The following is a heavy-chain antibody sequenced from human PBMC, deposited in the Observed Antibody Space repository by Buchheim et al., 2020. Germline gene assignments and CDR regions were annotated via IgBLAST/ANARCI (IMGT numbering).Heavy chain of an antibody. D-gene: IGHD3-3*01. CDR3: AAHRFLENVEHDY. J-gene: IGHJ4*02. Sequence: EVQLVESGGGLVQPGGSLRLSCAASGFTFSSYEMNWVRQAPGKGLEWVSYISSGSTIYYADSVKGRFTISRDNAKNSLYLQMNSLRAEDTAVYYCAAHRFLENVEHDYWGQGTL. V-gene: IGHV3-48*03. CDR1: GFTFSSYE. CDR2: ISSGSTI.